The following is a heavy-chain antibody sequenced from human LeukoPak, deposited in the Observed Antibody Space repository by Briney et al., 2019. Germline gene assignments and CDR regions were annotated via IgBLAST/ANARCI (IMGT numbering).Heavy chain of an antibody. V-gene: IGHV3-13*01. J-gene: IGHJ4*02. D-gene: IGHD2-15*01. CDR3: VRGPYCSGGSCYGHFDH. CDR2: IGTAGDT. Sequence: PGGSLRLSCAASGFTFSSYDMYWVRQATEKGLEWVSAIGTAGDTYYPGSVKGRFTISRENAKNSLYLQMNSLRVGDTAVYYCVRGPYCSGGSCYGHFDHWGQGTLVTASS. CDR1: GFTFSSYD.